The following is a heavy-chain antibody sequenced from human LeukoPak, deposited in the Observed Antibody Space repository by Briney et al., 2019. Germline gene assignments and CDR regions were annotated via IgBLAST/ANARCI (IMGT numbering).Heavy chain of an antibody. Sequence: GGSLRLSCVASGFTLSGHWMTWVRQAPGKGPEWVANIKEDGGEKNYVGSVKGRFTISRDNAKNSLYLQMNSLRVEDTAVYYCARERSGWYKRWLDYWGQGTLVTVSS. V-gene: IGHV3-7*01. CDR3: ARERSGWYKRWLDY. CDR1: GFTLSGHW. CDR2: IKEDGGEK. J-gene: IGHJ4*02. D-gene: IGHD6-19*01.